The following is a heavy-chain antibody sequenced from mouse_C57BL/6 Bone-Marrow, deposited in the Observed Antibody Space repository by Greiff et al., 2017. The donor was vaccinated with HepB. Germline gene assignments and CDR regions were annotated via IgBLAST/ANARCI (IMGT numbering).Heavy chain of an antibody. V-gene: IGHV14-3*01. J-gene: IGHJ3*01. CDR2: IDPANGNT. Sequence: VQLKESVAELVRPGASVKLSCTASGFNIKNAYMHWVKQRPEQGLEWIGRIDPANGNTKYAPKFQGKATITADTSSNTAYLQLSSLTSEDTAIYYCAIPPLLRFSWFACWGQGTLVTVSA. CDR3: AIPPLLRFSWFAC. CDR1: GFNIKNAY. D-gene: IGHD1-1*01.